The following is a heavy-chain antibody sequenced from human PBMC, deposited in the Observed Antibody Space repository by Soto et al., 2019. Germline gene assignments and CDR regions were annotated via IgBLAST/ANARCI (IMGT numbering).Heavy chain of an antibody. V-gene: IGHV1-69*01. J-gene: IGHJ4*02. Sequence: QVQLVQSGAEVKTPGSSVKVSCKYSGGTFSRYAISWVRQAPGQGLEWMGGIIPIFGTANYAQKFQGRVTISRDESKRTAYMERSSLSPEDTAVDYCARGVVGATTKDYFDYWGQGTLVAVSS. D-gene: IGHD1-26*01. CDR2: IIPIFGTA. CDR3: ARGVVGATTKDYFDY. CDR1: GGTFSRYA.